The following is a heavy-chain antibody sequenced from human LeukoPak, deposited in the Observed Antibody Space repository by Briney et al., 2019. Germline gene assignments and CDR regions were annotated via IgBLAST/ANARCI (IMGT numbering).Heavy chain of an antibody. Sequence: GGSLRLSCAASGFTFSSYSMNWVRQAPGKGLEWVSSISSSSSYIYYADSVKGRFTISRDNAKNSLYLQMNSLRAEDTAVYYCALELVGEYFQHWGQGTLVTASS. CDR2: ISSSSSYI. CDR3: ALELVGEYFQH. D-gene: IGHD1-26*01. J-gene: IGHJ1*01. CDR1: GFTFSSYS. V-gene: IGHV3-21*01.